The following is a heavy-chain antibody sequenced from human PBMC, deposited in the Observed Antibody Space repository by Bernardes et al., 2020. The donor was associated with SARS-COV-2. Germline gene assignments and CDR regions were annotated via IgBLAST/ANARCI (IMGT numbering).Heavy chain of an antibody. CDR3: ARGDIVDAFDV. D-gene: IGHD2-15*01. J-gene: IGHJ3*01. CDR1: GGSLSGYY. CDR2: INYSGST. V-gene: IGHV4-34*01. Sequence: SETLSLTCAVYGGSLSGYYWNWIRQPPGKGLEWIGEINYSGSTNYNPSLKSRVTISVDTSKNQFSLKLNSVTAADTAVYYCARGDIVDAFDVWGQGTMVTVSP.